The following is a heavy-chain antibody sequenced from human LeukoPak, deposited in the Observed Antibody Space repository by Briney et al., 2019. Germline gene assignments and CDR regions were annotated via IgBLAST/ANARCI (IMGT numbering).Heavy chain of an antibody. D-gene: IGHD3-10*01. V-gene: IGHV1-69*13. CDR1: GGTFSSYA. J-gene: IGHJ4*02. CDR2: IIPIFGTA. Sequence: GASVKVSCKASGGTFSSYAISWVRQAPGQGLEWMGGIIPIFGTANYAQKFQGRVTITADESTSTAYMELSSLRSEDTAVYYCAPSMVRGVDTTYDFDYWGQGTLVTVSS. CDR3: APSMVRGVDTTYDFDY.